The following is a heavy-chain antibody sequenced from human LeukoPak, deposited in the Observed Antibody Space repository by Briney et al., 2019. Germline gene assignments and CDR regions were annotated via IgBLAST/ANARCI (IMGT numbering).Heavy chain of an antibody. CDR1: GYTFTSYG. V-gene: IGHV1-18*01. CDR3: ARGTQWLVEDWFDP. J-gene: IGHJ5*02. D-gene: IGHD6-19*01. CDR2: IRAYNGNT. Sequence: ASVKVSCKASGYTFTSYGISWVRQAPGQGLEWMGWIRAYNGNTNYAQKLQGRVTMTTDTSTSTAYMELRSLRSDDTAVYYCARGTQWLVEDWFDPWGQGTLVTVSS.